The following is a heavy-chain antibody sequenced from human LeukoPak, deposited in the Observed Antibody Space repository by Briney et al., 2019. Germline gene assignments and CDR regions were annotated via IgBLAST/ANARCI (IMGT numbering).Heavy chain of an antibody. CDR2: INWNGGST. Sequence: GGSLRLSCAASGFTFDDYGMSWVRQAPGKGLEWVSGINWNGGSTGYAGSVKGRFTISRDNAKNSLYLQMNSLRAEDTALYYCARGDDDTAMVRGAFDIWGQGTMVTVSS. J-gene: IGHJ3*02. CDR3: ARGDDDTAMVRGAFDI. D-gene: IGHD5-18*01. CDR1: GFTFDDYG. V-gene: IGHV3-20*04.